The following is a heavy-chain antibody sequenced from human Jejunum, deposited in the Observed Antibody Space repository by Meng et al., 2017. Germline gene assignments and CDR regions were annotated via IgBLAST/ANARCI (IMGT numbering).Heavy chain of an antibody. CDR1: GFTVKDNH. D-gene: IGHD2-21*02. V-gene: IGHV3-66*02. J-gene: IGHJ3*01. CDR3: VRDCGGDCYHAFDV. Sequence: GGSLRLSCAASGFTVKDNHMTWVRQAPGKGLEWVSLIYSGGVTYYADSVKGRFTISRDTSKNTVYLQMTSLRAEDTAIYFCVRDCGGDCYHAFDVWGPGTMVTVSS. CDR2: IYSGGVT.